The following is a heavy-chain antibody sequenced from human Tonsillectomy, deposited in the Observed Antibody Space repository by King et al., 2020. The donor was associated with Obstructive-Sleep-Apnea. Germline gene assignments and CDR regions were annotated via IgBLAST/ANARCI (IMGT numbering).Heavy chain of an antibody. CDR3: ARGSIAAPGAWFDP. V-gene: IGHV6-1*01. D-gene: IGHD6-6*01. CDR2: TYYRSKWYN. Sequence: VQLQQSGPGLVKPSQTLSLTCAISGDSVSSNKAVWTWIRQSSSRGLEWLGRTYYRSKWYNDYALSVKSRITINPDTSKNQFSLQLNSVTPEDTAVYYCARGSIAAPGAWFDPWGQGTLVTVSS. CDR1: GDSVSSNKAV. J-gene: IGHJ5*02.